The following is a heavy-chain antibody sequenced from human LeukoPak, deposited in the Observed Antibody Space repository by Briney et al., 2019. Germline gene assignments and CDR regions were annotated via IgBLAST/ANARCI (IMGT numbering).Heavy chain of an antibody. D-gene: IGHD3-9*01. Sequence: GGSLRLSCAASGFTFSNYAMSWLRQAPGKGLEWVSAILGSGGSTYYADSVKRLFTVSRDNSKSTLYLQMNTLRAEDTALYYCAKWADDDDFSGYYLPDDWAQGTLVTLSS. CDR2: ILGSGGST. J-gene: IGHJ4*02. V-gene: IGHV3-23*01. CDR3: AKWADDDDFSGYYLPDD. CDR1: GFTFSNYA.